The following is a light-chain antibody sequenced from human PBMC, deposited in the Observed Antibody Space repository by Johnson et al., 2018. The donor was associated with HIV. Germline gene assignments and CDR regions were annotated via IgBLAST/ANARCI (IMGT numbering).Light chain of an antibody. CDR2: DNN. V-gene: IGLV1-51*01. J-gene: IGLJ1*01. CDR3: GTWDSSLSAYV. CDR1: SSNIGNNY. Sequence: QSVLTQPPSVSAAPGQKVTISCSGSSSNIGNNYVSWYQQLPGTAPKLLIYDNNKRPSGIPDRFSGSKSGTSDTLGITAPPTGDEADYYCGTWDSSLSAYVFGTGTKVTVL.